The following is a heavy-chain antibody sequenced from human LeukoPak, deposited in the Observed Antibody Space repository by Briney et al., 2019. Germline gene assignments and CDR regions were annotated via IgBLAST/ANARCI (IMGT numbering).Heavy chain of an antibody. CDR3: ARMEDYGGQADYYYYYMDV. V-gene: IGHV3-11*04. J-gene: IGHJ6*03. CDR2: ISSSGSTI. CDR1: GFTFSDYY. Sequence: GGSLRLSCAASGFTFSDYYMSWIRQAPGKGLEWVSYISSSGSTIYYADSVKGRFTISRDNAKNSLYLQMNSLRAEDTAVYYCARMEDYGGQADYYYYYMDVWGKGTTVTVSS. D-gene: IGHD4-23*01.